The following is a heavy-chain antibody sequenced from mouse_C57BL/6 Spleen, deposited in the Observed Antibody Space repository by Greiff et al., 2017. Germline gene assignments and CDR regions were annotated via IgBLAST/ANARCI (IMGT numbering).Heavy chain of an antibody. D-gene: IGHD1-1*01. J-gene: IGHJ3*01. CDR1: GYTFTDYE. CDR3: TRSYYGSSWFAY. CDR2: IDPETGGT. V-gene: IGHV1-15*01. Sequence: QVQLKESGAELVRPGASVTLSCKASGYTFTDYEMHWVEQTPVHGLEWIGAIDPETGGTAYNQKVKGKAILTADKSSSTAYMELRSLTSEDAAVYYCTRSYYGSSWFAYWGQGTLVTVSA.